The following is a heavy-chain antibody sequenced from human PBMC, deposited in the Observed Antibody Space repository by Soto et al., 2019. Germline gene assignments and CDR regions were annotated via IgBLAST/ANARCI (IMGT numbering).Heavy chain of an antibody. CDR2: IDPSDSYT. Sequence: PWGSVKISWKGSCYSCTSYWISWGRQMPGKGLEWMGRIDPSDSYTNYSPSFQGHVTISADKSISTAYLQWSSLEASDNAMYYCARHRHPYDFLRPFDYWVYGTLVPLSS. CDR1: CYSCTSYW. CDR3: ARHRHPYDFLRPFDY. J-gene: IGHJ4*01. D-gene: IGHD3-3*01. V-gene: IGHV5-10-1*01.